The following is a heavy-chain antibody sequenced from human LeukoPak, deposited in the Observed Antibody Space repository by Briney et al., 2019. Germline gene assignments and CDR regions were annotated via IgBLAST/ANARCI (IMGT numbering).Heavy chain of an antibody. D-gene: IGHD3-22*01. V-gene: IGHV3-11*03. CDR1: GFIFGDHY. Sequence: GGSLRLSCAASGFIFGDHYMSWIRQAAGKGLEWVSYISSSRSYTNYADSVKARFTISRDNAKNSLYLQMNSLRAEDTAVYHCARLTYYYDSSGYYLFDYWGQGTLVTVSS. J-gene: IGHJ4*02. CDR2: ISSSRSYT. CDR3: ARLTYYYDSSGYYLFDY.